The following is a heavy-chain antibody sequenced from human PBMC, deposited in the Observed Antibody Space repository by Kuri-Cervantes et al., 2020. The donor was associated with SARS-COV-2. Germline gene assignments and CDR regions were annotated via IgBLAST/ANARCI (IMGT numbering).Heavy chain of an antibody. Sequence: ESLKISCTVSGGSISSYYWSWIRQPAGKGLEWTGRIYTSGSTNYNPSLKSRVTMSVDTSKNQFSLKLSSVTAADTAVYYCARQGGIVVVPAALWGQGTLVTVSS. V-gene: IGHV4-4*07. J-gene: IGHJ4*02. CDR3: ARQGGIVVVPAAL. CDR2: IYTSGST. CDR1: GGSISSYY. D-gene: IGHD2-2*01.